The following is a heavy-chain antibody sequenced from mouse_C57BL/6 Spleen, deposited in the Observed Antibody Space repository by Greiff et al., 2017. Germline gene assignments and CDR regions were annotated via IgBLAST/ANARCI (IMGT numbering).Heavy chain of an antibody. CDR1: GYTFTSYG. CDR2: IYPRSGNT. CDR3: AREGTTVVAKGGIMDY. V-gene: IGHV1-81*01. D-gene: IGHD1-1*01. J-gene: IGHJ4*01. Sequence: QVQLQQSGAELARPGASVKLSCKASGYTFTSYGISWVKQRTGQGLEWIGEIYPRSGNTYYNEKFKGKATLTATKSSSTAYMELRSLTSEYSAVYFCAREGTTVVAKGGIMDYWGQGTSVTVSS.